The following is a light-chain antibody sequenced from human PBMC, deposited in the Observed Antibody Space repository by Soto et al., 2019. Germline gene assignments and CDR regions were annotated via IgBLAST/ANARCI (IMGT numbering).Light chain of an antibody. J-gene: IGLJ2*01. V-gene: IGLV2-14*03. CDR2: DVT. Sequence: QSVLTQPASVSGSPGQSITISCSGTPSDIGAYNYVSWYQHLPGKAPEVIIYDVTNRPSGVSSRFSGSKSGTTASLTISGLQAEDEDNYYCGSYTITSTLMIFGGGTKLTVL. CDR3: GSYTITSTLMI. CDR1: PSDIGAYNY.